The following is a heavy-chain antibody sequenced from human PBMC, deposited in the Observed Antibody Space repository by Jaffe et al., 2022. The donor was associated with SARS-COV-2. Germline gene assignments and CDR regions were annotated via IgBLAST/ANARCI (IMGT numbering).Heavy chain of an antibody. J-gene: IGHJ3*02. CDR2: IKQDGSEK. V-gene: IGHV3-7*01. D-gene: IGHD3-9*01. Sequence: EVQLVESGGGLVQPGGSLRLSCAASGFTFSSYWMSWVRQAPGKGLEWVANIKQDGSEKYYVDSVKGRFTISRDNAKNSLYLQMNSLRAEDTAVYYCASSSHDDYDILTGYPDDAFDIWGQGTMVTVSS. CDR1: GFTFSSYW. CDR3: ASSSHDDYDILTGYPDDAFDI.